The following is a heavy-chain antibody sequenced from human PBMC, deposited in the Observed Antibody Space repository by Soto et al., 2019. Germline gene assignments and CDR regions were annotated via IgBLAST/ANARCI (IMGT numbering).Heavy chain of an antibody. Sequence: SETLSLTCTVSGASIRSTDYYWSWIRQAPGEGLEWIGYVYYTGSTYYNPSLMSRLTISVDTSKNQFSLKLTSVTAAETAVYYCVRTAREGAVAPHWFDRWGQGTQVTVSS. CDR1: GASIRSTDYY. V-gene: IGHV4-30-4*01. CDR2: VYYTGST. J-gene: IGHJ5*02. D-gene: IGHD2-21*02. CDR3: VRTAREGAVAPHWFDR.